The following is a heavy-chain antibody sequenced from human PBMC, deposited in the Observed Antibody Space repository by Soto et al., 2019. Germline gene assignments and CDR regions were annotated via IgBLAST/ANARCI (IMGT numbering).Heavy chain of an antibody. CDR3: ATDPHYYDTTGYCLDN. D-gene: IGHD3-22*01. CDR2: INPDNGHT. V-gene: IGHV1-3*01. CDR1: GYTFTSFA. Sequence: QVQLVQSGAEVKKPGASVKVSCKASGYTFTSFAIHWVRQAPGQRPEWRGWINPDNGHTRYSQKFQGRVTITRDTSASAAYMELSSLRSDDTAVYYCATDPHYYDTTGYCLDNWGQGTLVTVSS. J-gene: IGHJ4*02.